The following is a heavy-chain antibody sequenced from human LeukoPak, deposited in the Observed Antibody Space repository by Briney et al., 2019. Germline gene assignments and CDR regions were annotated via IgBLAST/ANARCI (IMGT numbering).Heavy chain of an antibody. Sequence: GGSLRLSCAASGFTFDDYGMSWVRQAPGKGLEWVSGINWNGGSTGYADSVKGRFTISRDNAKNSLYLQMNSLRAEDTVLYYCAREGGYHCSSTSCPNDAFDIWGQGTMVTVSS. CDR2: INWNGGST. CDR3: AREGGYHCSSTSCPNDAFDI. D-gene: IGHD2-2*01. V-gene: IGHV3-20*04. CDR1: GFTFDDYG. J-gene: IGHJ3*02.